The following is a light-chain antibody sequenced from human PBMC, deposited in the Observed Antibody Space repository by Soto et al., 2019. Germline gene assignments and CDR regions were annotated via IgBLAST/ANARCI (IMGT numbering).Light chain of an antibody. CDR1: SSDIDAYNY. CDR3: GSYTATSPYV. V-gene: IGLV2-14*01. J-gene: IGLJ1*01. CDR2: DVS. Sequence: QSVLTQPASVSGSPGQSITISCTGTSSDIDAYNYVSWYQQHPGKAPKLMIYDVSNRPSGISNRFSGSKSGNTASLTISGLQAEDEADYYCGSYTATSPYVFGTGTKVTVL.